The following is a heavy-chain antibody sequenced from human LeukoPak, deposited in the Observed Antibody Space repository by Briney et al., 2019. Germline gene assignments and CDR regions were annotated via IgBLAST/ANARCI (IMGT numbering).Heavy chain of an antibody. CDR3: ASGWSDYYGMDV. Sequence: GGSLRLSCAASGFTFSSYAVSWVRQAPGKGLEWVGRIRSKTNKYATAYAASVKGRFTFSRDDSKNTAYLQMNSLETDDTAVYYCASGWSDYYGMDVWGQGTTVTVSS. CDR1: GFTFSSYA. D-gene: IGHD6-19*01. V-gene: IGHV3-73*01. J-gene: IGHJ6*02. CDR2: IRSKTNKYAT.